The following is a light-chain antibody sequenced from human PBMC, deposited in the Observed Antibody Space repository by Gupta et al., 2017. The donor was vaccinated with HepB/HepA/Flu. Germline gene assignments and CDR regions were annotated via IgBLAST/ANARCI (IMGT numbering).Light chain of an antibody. CDR2: DAS. V-gene: IGKV3-11*01. J-gene: IGKJ2*01. CDR1: QSVSSF. Sequence: EIVLTQSPATLSLSPGERATLSCRASQSVSSFLAWYQQKPGQAPRLLIYDASNRATGIPARFSGSGSGTDFTLTISSREPEDFAVYYCQQLDNWPPDTFGQGTKMEIK. CDR3: QQLDNWPPDT.